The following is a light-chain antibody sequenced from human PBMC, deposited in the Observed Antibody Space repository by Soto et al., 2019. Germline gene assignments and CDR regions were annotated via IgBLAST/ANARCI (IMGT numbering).Light chain of an antibody. J-gene: IGKJ5*01. V-gene: IGKV3-15*01. CDR3: QQYNNWPS. CDR1: QTVSRN. Sequence: EVVMTQSSATLSVSPGERATLSCRASQTVSRNLAWYQQRPGQAPRLLIYDVFTRAAGIPARFSGSGSETEFTLTIRSLQSEDFAVYYCQQYNNWPSFGQGTRLEIK. CDR2: DVF.